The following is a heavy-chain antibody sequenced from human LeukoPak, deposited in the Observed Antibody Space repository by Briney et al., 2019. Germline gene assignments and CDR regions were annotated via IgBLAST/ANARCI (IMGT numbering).Heavy chain of an antibody. CDR3: ARTPTGGSSSSHYYMDV. CDR1: GFTFSSYW. CDR2: IKQDGSEI. Sequence: GGSLRLSCAASGFTFSSYWMSWVRQAPGKGLEWVANIKQDGSEIYYVDSVKGRFTISRDNAKNSLYLQMNSLRAEDTAVYYCARTPTGGSSSSHYYMDVWGKGTTVTVSS. J-gene: IGHJ6*03. V-gene: IGHV3-7*01. D-gene: IGHD6-6*01.